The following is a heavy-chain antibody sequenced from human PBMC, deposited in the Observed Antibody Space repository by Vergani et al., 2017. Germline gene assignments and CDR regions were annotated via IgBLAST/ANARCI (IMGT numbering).Heavy chain of an antibody. D-gene: IGHD3-10*01. CDR3: SRDPWLSSGSGKQFSGMDV. J-gene: IGHJ6*02. CDR2: ITPLFGTT. CDR1: GGTFSSHG. Sequence: QVQLVQSGAEVKKPGSSVKVSCKASGGTFSSHGISWVRQAPGQGFEWMGRITPLFGTTNIPQKFRGRVTITADKSTGTAYMELSSLKSEDTAMYYCSRDPWLSSGSGKQFSGMDVWGQGTKVTVS. V-gene: IGHV1-69*13.